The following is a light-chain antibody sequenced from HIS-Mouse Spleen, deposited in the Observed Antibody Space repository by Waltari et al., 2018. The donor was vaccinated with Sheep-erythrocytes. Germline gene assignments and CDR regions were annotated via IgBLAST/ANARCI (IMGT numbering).Light chain of an antibody. CDR3: QQYYSTPFT. J-gene: IGKJ3*01. CDR2: WAS. CDR1: QSVLYSSNNKNY. Sequence: DIVMTQSPDSLAVSLGERATINCKSSQSVLYSSNNKNYLAWYQQKPGQPPKLLIYWASTRESGVPDRFSGSGSGTDFTLTISSLQAEDVAVYYCQQYYSTPFTFGPGNKVAIK. V-gene: IGKV4-1*01.